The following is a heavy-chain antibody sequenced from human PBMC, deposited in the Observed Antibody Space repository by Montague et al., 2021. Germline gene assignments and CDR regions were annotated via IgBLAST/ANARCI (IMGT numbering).Heavy chain of an antibody. CDR3: ARDTWFRENLSSLYYYGIDV. D-gene: IGHD3-10*01. CDR1: GGPFSGYF. V-gene: IGHV4-34*01. Sequence: SETLSLTCGVYGGPFSGYFWTWIRQPPGKGLEWVGEINYSGDANYNPSLESRVTITVDTSKRQFSLRLTSLTAADTAIYYCARDTWFRENLSSLYYYGIDVWGQGTTVTVSS. J-gene: IGHJ6*02. CDR2: INYSGDA.